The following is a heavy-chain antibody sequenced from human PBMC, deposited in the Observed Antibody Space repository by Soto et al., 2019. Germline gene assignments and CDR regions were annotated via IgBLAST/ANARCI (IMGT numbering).Heavy chain of an antibody. CDR3: PKICMITTMFQVDD. CDR2: ISFDGSNT. V-gene: IGHV3-30*18. Sequence: PGGSLRLPCATSGFTSSDYATPWFRHAPGQGLEWVSAISFDGSNTYYADALAARFTISRDRTNFTQYLDMNSLRPEDTAFYYCPKICMITTMFQVDDWGQGTTVTVSS. D-gene: IGHD3-10*02. CDR1: GFTSSDYA. J-gene: IGHJ6*02.